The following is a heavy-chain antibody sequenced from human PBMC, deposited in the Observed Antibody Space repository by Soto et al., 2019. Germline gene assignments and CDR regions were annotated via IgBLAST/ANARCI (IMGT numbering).Heavy chain of an antibody. J-gene: IGHJ4*02. D-gene: IGHD4-17*01. CDR3: VALEYGDLVY. CDR2: INSDGSST. CDR1: GFTFSSYW. V-gene: IGHV3-74*01. Sequence: VGSLRLSCAASGFTFSSYWMHWVRQAPGKGLVWVSRINSDGSSTSYADSVKGRFSISRDNAKNTLYLQMNSLRAEDTAVYYCVALEYGDLVYWGQGTLVTVSS.